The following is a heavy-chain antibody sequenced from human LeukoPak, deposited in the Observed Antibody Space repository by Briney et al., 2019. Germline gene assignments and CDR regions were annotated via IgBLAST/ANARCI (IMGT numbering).Heavy chain of an antibody. CDR3: ARIQLWPNYYYYMDV. V-gene: IGHV4-59*01. Sequence: SETLSLTCTVSGGSISSYYWSWIRQPPGKGLEWIGYIYYSGSTNYNPSLKSRVTISVDTSKNQFSLKLSSVTAADTAVYYCARIQLWPNYYYYMDVRGKGTTVTVSS. CDR2: IYYSGST. D-gene: IGHD5-18*01. CDR1: GGSISSYY. J-gene: IGHJ6*03.